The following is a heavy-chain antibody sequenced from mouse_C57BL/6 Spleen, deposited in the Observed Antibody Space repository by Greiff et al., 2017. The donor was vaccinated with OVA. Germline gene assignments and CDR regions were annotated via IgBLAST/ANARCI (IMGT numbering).Heavy chain of an antibody. CDR3: ATTGTSDAMDY. V-gene: IGHV1-42*01. CDR1: GYSFTGYY. Sequence: EVQLVESGPELVKPGASVKISCKASGYSFTGYYMNWVKQSPEKSLEWIGEINPSTGGTTYNQKFKAKATLTVDKSSSTAYMQLKSLTSEDSAVYYCATTGTSDAMDYWGQGTSVTVSS. J-gene: IGHJ4*01. D-gene: IGHD4-1*02. CDR2: INPSTGGT.